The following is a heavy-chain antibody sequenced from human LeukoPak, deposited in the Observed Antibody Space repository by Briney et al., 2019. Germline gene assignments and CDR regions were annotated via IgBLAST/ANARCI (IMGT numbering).Heavy chain of an antibody. D-gene: IGHD3-16*01. CDR3: ARDWGGYGPTSHDY. CDR1: GFTFSSYW. Sequence: AGGSLRLSCAASGFTFSSYWMHWVRQAQGKGLEWVSRISSDGSSTTYADSVKGRFTISRDNAKNTLYLQMHSLRAEDTAVYYCARDWGGYGPTSHDYWGQGTLVTVSS. CDR2: ISSDGSST. V-gene: IGHV3-74*01. J-gene: IGHJ4*02.